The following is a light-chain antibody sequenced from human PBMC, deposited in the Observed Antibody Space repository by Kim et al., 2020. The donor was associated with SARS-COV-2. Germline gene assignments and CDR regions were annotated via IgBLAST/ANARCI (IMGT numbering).Light chain of an antibody. J-gene: IGLJ1*01. Sequence: QSVLTQPPSVSGAPGQRVTISCTGSSSNIGAGYDVHWYQQLPGTAPKLLIYGNSNRPSGVPDRFSVSKSGTSASLAITGLQAEDEVDYYCQSYDSSLNDLYVIGTGTKVTVL. CDR2: GNS. CDR1: SSNIGAGYD. CDR3: QSYDSSLNDLYV. V-gene: IGLV1-40*01.